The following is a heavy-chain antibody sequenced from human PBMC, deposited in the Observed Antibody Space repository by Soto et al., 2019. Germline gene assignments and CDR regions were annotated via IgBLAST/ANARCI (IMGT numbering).Heavy chain of an antibody. CDR3: AGLPSGYGGRSDY. Sequence: QVQLQQWGAGLLKPSETLSLTCAVYGGSFSGYYWSWIRQPPGKGLEWIGEINHSGSTNYNPSLKRRVTISVDTSKNQFSLKLSSVTAADTAVYYCAGLPSGYGGRSDYWGQGTLVTVSS. CDR2: INHSGST. J-gene: IGHJ4*02. CDR1: GGSFSGYY. V-gene: IGHV4-34*01. D-gene: IGHD5-12*01.